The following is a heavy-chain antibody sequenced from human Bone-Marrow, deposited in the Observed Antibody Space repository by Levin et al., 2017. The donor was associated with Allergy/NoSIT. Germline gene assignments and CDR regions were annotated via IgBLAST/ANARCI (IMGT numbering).Heavy chain of an antibody. CDR1: GFTFSSYA. Sequence: GGSLRLSCAASGFTFSSYAMHWVRQAPGKGLEWVAVISYDGSNKYYADSVKGRFTISRDNSKNTLYLQMNSLRAEDTAVYYCAREGITGSGTGDDYWGQGTLVTVSS. D-gene: IGHD6-25*01. CDR2: ISYDGSNK. CDR3: AREGITGSGTGDDY. J-gene: IGHJ4*02. V-gene: IGHV3-30*04.